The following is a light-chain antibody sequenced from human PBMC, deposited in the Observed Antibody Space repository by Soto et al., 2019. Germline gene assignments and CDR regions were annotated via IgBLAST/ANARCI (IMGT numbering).Light chain of an antibody. CDR1: QSVRSGH. Sequence: ESVLTQSPGTLSLSPGDRATLSCRASQSVRSGHLAWYQQKPGQAPRLVIYDASTRATGIPDRFSGGGSGTDFTLTIIRLEPEDFAVYYCQQYDISPWTFGQGTKVDIK. V-gene: IGKV3-20*01. CDR3: QQYDISPWT. J-gene: IGKJ1*01. CDR2: DAS.